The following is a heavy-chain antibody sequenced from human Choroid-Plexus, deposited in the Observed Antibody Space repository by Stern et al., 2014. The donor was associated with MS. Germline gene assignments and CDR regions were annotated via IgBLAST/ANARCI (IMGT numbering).Heavy chain of an antibody. D-gene: IGHD6-19*01. CDR1: GFSFSTYA. CDR3: AKWAHHIAVAGTRYFQN. J-gene: IGHJ1*01. Sequence: VQPLASGGGLVQPGGSLRLSCAASGFSFSTYAMSWVRQTPGKGLQWVSVIGGRGGPTYYADSVKGRFTITRDNSKNTLYLQMDSLRADDTAVYYCAKWAHHIAVAGTRYFQNWGQGPLVTVPS. V-gene: IGHV3-23*01. CDR2: IGGRGGPT.